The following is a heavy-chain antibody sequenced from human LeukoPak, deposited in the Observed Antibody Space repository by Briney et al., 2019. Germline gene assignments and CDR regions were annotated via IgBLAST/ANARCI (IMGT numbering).Heavy chain of an antibody. V-gene: IGHV3-49*04. J-gene: IGHJ3*02. Sequence: GRSLRLSCTASGFTFGDYAMSWVRQAPGKGLEWVGFIRSKAYGGTTEYAASVKGRFTIPRDDSKSIAYLQMNSLKTEDTAVYYCTRVYYDFWSGYYGDAFDIWGQGTMVTVSS. CDR2: IRSKAYGGTT. D-gene: IGHD3-3*01. CDR3: TRVYYDFWSGYYGDAFDI. CDR1: GFTFGDYA.